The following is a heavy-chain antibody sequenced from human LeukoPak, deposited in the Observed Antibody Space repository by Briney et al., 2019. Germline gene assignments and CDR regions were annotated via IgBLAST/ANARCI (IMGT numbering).Heavy chain of an antibody. J-gene: IGHJ4*02. CDR1: GGSITSSNW. V-gene: IGHV4-4*02. CDR3: ARMQQLESFFDY. CDR2: IYHSGST. D-gene: IGHD6-13*01. Sequence: SGTLSLTCAVSGGSITSSNWWSWVRQPPGKGLEWIGEIYHSGSTNYNPSLKSRVTISVDRSKNQFSLKLSSVTAADTAVYYCARMQQLESFFDYWGQGTLVTVSS.